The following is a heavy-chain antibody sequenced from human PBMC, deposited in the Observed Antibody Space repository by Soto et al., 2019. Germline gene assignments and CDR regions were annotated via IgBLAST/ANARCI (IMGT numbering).Heavy chain of an antibody. V-gene: IGHV3-23*01. D-gene: IGHD2-2*01. CDR3: AKGGEGSCSRTSCLYFSDS. CDR2: ISDSGTT. J-gene: IGHJ5*02. Sequence: EVQLLDSGGGLVQPGGSLRLSCAASGFTFRTYAMSWVRQAPGKGLEWVSTISDSGTTYYANSVKGRFTISRDNSRNTLDLQMNSLGVEDTAVYYCAKGGEGSCSRTSCLYFSDSWGQGTLVNVSS. CDR1: GFTFRTYA.